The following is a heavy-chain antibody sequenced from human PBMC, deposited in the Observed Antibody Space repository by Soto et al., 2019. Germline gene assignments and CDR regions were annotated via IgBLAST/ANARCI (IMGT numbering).Heavy chain of an antibody. CDR1: GGTFSSYA. J-gene: IGHJ6*02. Sequence: SVKVSCKASGGTFSSYAISWVRQAPGQGLEWMGGIIPIFGTANYAQKFQGRVTITADESTSTAYMELSSLRSEDTAVYYCATPATVVTPVLDYYYGMDVWGQGTTVTVSS. CDR2: IIPIFGTA. V-gene: IGHV1-69*13. CDR3: ATPATVVTPVLDYYYGMDV. D-gene: IGHD4-17*01.